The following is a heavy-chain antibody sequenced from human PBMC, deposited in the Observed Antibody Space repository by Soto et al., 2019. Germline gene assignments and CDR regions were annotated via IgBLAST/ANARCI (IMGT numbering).Heavy chain of an antibody. D-gene: IGHD2-21*02. Sequence: QVTLKESGPVLVKPTETLTLTCTVSGFSLSNVRMGVSWIRQPPGKALEWLAHIYAIDVEAYSTSLKTRLTISKDTSKSQVVLTMTNMDPMDTATYYCVRITPYCGGDCYPDYWGQGTRVTVSS. CDR2: IYAIDVE. CDR1: GFSLSNVRMG. J-gene: IGHJ4*02. V-gene: IGHV2-26*01. CDR3: VRITPYCGGDCYPDY.